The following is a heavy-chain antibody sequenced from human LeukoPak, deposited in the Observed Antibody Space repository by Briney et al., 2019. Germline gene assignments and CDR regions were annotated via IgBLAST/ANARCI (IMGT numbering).Heavy chain of an antibody. Sequence: SETLSLTCAVYGGSFSAYYYTWVRQPPGMGLEWIGEIKQSENTNYNPSLKSRVTISIDTSKNQISLNLTSVTAADTAVYYCAREGLTNAFNPLGYWGQGTLVTVSS. D-gene: IGHD1-1*01. CDR3: AREGLTNAFNPLGY. V-gene: IGHV4-34*01. CDR2: IKQSENT. CDR1: GGSFSAYY. J-gene: IGHJ4*02.